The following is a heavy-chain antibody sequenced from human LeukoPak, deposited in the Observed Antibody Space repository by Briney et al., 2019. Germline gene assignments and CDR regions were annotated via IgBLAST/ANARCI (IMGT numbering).Heavy chain of an antibody. CDR1: GGSFSGYY. Sequence: PSETLSLTCAVYGGSFSGYYWSWIRQPPGKGLEWIGEINHSGSTSYNPSLKSRVTISVDTSKNQFSLKLSSVTAADTAVYYCARGAILIATANWFDPWGQGTLVTVSS. CDR3: ARGAILIATANWFDP. V-gene: IGHV4-34*01. D-gene: IGHD6-13*01. CDR2: INHSGST. J-gene: IGHJ5*02.